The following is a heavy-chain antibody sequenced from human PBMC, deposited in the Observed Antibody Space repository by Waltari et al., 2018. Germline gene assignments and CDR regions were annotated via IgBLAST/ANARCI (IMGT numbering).Heavy chain of an antibody. CDR1: GYTFTDYY. CDR2: ISAYNGNT. V-gene: IGHV1-18*04. D-gene: IGHD6-13*01. J-gene: IGHJ4*02. CDR3: ARGGSSTRIDY. Sequence: VQLVQSGAEVKKPGATVKISCKASGYTFTDYYMHWVQQAPGKGLEWMGWISAYNGNTNYAQGLQGRITMTTDTSTSTAYTELRSLRSDDTAVYYCARGGSSTRIDYWGQGTLVTVSS.